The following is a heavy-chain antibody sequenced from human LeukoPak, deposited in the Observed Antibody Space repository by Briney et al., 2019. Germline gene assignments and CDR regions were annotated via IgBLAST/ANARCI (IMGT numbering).Heavy chain of an antibody. J-gene: IGHJ6*03. CDR3: ARDPRPGYYYMDV. CDR2: IYTSGST. D-gene: IGHD3-10*01. Sequence: SETLSLTCSVSGGSIRSYYWSWIRQPAGKGLEWIGRIYTSGSTNYNPSLKSRVTMSVDTSKNQFSLKLSSVTAADTAVYYCARDPRPGYYYMDVWGKGTTVTVSS. CDR1: GGSIRSYY. V-gene: IGHV4-4*07.